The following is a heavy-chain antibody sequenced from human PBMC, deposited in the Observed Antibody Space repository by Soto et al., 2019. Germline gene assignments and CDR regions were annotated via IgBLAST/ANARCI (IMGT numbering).Heavy chain of an antibody. Sequence: GGSLRLSCAASGFIFSDYEINWVRQAPGKGLEWVSYISGSGGSTYYADSVKGRFTISRDNSKNTLYLQMNSLRAEDTAVYYCAKQYYYDSSGYYPYWYFDLWGRGTLVTVSS. CDR2: ISGSGGST. CDR1: GFIFSDYE. D-gene: IGHD3-22*01. CDR3: AKQYYYDSSGYYPYWYFDL. V-gene: IGHV3-23*01. J-gene: IGHJ2*01.